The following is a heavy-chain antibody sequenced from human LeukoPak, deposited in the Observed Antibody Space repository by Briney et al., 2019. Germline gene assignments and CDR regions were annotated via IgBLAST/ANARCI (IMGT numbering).Heavy chain of an antibody. D-gene: IGHD3-10*01. Sequence: SETLSLTCTVSGGSISSSNYYWSWIRQPPGKGLEWIGYIYYSGSTNYNPSLKSRVTISVDTSKNQFSLKLSSVTAADTAVYYCARGRGVRGGNFDYWGQGTLVTVSS. CDR3: ARGRGVRGGNFDY. V-gene: IGHV4-61*01. CDR1: GGSISSSNYY. CDR2: IYYSGST. J-gene: IGHJ4*02.